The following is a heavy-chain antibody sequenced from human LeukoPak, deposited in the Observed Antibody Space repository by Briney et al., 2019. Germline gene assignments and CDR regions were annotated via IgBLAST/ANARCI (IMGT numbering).Heavy chain of an antibody. J-gene: IGHJ3*02. Sequence: SETLSLTCTVSGGSISSYYWSWIRQPPGKGLEWIGYIYYSGSTNYNPSLKSRVTISVDTSKNQLSLKLSSVTAADTAVYYCARVSGSYAGDAFDIWGQGTMVTVSS. CDR3: ARVSGSYAGDAFDI. V-gene: IGHV4-59*01. CDR2: IYYSGST. D-gene: IGHD2-2*01. CDR1: GGSISSYY.